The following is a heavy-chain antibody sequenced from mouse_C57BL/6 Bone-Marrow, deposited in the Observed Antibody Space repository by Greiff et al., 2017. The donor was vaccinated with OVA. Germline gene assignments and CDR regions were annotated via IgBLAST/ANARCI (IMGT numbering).Heavy chain of an antibody. J-gene: IGHJ2*01. Sequence: VKLVESGAELARPGASVKLSCKASGYTFTSYGISWVKQRTGQGLEWIGEIYPRSGNTYYNEKFKGKATLTADKSSSTAYMELRSLTSEDSAVYVCAREGIYDYFDYWGQGTTLTVSS. CDR3: AREGIYDYFDY. CDR2: IYPRSGNT. V-gene: IGHV1-81*01. CDR1: GYTFTSYG. D-gene: IGHD2-12*01.